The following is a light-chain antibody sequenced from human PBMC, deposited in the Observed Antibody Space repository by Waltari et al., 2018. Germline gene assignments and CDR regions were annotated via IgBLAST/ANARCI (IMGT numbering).Light chain of an antibody. CDR1: SSDVGGYNF. V-gene: IGLV2-11*01. CDR3: CSYAGSYTFGV. CDR2: DVS. J-gene: IGLJ1*01. Sequence: QSALTQPRSVSGSPGQSVTISCTGTSSDVGGYNFVSWYPQPPGKAPKLMIYDVSKRPSGVPDRFSGSKSGNTASLTISGLQAEDEADYYCCSYAGSYTFGVFGTGTKVTVL.